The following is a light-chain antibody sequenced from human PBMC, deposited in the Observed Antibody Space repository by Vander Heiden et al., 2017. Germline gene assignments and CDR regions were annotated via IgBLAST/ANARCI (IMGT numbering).Light chain of an antibody. CDR1: RGISSA. J-gene: IGKJ1*01. CDR3: QQFNNYLWT. CDR2: DAS. V-gene: IGKV1D-13*01. Sequence: AIQLTQSPSSLSASVGDRVTITCRASRGISSALAWYQQKPGKAPKLLIYDASSLESGVPSRFSGSGSGTDFTLTISSLQPEDFATYYCQQFNNYLWTFGQGTKVEIK.